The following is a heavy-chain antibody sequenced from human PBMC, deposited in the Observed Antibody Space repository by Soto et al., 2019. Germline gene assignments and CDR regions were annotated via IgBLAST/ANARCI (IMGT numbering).Heavy chain of an antibody. CDR2: IIPIFGTA. CDR1: GGTFSSYA. CDR3: VRDLDGSGSYYTDY. Sequence: QVQLVQSGAEVKKPGSSVKVSCKASGGTFSSYAISWVRQAPGQGLEWMGGIIPIFGTANYAQKFQGRVTITADESTSTAYMELSSLRSDDTAVYYCVRDLDGSGSYYTDYWGQGTLVTVSS. D-gene: IGHD3-10*01. V-gene: IGHV1-69*01. J-gene: IGHJ4*02.